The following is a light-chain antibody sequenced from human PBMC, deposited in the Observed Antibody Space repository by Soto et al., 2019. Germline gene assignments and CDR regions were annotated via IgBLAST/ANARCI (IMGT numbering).Light chain of an antibody. CDR2: GAS. Sequence: EIVMTQSPATLSVSPGERVTLSCRASQTVSNSLAWYQQKPGQAPRLLIYGASTRATGIPARFRGRGSGTEVTLTISSLRSEAVEVYDCQQYKTWPPHSESVGHGTKVDIK. CDR1: QTVSNS. J-gene: IGKJ3*01. CDR3: QQYKTWPPHSES. V-gene: IGKV3D-15*01.